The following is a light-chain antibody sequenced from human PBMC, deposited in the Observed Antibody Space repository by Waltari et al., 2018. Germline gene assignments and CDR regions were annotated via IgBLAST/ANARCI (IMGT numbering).Light chain of an antibody. Sequence: DIQMTQSPSTLPASVGDRVTITCRARLGVSTWLAWDQQKPGKAPKLLIYDASSLESGVPLRFSGSGSGTEFTLTISSLQPDDFATYYCQQYNTYSRTFGGGTKVEIK. CDR2: DAS. CDR3: QQYNTYSRT. CDR1: LGVSTW. J-gene: IGKJ4*01. V-gene: IGKV1-5*01.